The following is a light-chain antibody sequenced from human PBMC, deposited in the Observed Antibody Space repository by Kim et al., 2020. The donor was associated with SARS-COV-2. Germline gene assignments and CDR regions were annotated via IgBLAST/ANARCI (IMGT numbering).Light chain of an antibody. CDR3: QQTYSAPRS. J-gene: IGKJ2*01. Sequence: SAAVGDRVTISCRASQSISTSLNWYQQKSGKAPRLLSSSATILQGGIPSRFSAAASDTLFSLSINGLQPEDFTTYYCQQTYSAPRSFGQGTKLEI. CDR2: SAT. V-gene: IGKV1-39*01. CDR1: QSISTS.